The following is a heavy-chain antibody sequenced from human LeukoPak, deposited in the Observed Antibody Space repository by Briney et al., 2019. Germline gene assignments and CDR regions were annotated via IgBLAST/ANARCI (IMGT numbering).Heavy chain of an antibody. CDR1: GFTFTSYG. CDR2: ITYDGYYK. D-gene: IGHD3-10*01. V-gene: IGHV3-30*03. J-gene: IGHJ4*02. CDR3: ARDLSPVVRASPMGY. Sequence: PGTSLRLSCAASGFTFTSYGMHWVRQAPGKGLEWVAPITYDGYYKYYSDSVKGRFTISSDTSKNTLYLQMNSLRAEDTAVYYCARDLSPVVRASPMGYWGQGTPVTVSS.